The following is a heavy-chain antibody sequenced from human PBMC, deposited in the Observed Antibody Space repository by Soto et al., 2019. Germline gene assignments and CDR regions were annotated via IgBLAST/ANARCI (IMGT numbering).Heavy chain of an antibody. J-gene: IGHJ5*02. Sequence: PSETLCLTCTVSGSSISSYYWSWIREPPGKGLEWIGDIYYSGGANYNPSLKSRGTIAVDTSKNQFSLKLSSVTAADTAVYYCAREHGYNRLGPWGQLTRVTV. D-gene: IGHD5-12*01. CDR1: GSSISSYY. V-gene: IGHV4-59*01. CDR3: AREHGYNRLGP. CDR2: IYYSGGA.